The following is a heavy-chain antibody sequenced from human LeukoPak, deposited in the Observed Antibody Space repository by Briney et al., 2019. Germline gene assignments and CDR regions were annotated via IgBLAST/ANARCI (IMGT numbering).Heavy chain of an antibody. CDR2: IKQDGSET. Sequence: GGSLRLSCAASGFTFRSYWMTWVRQYPGKGLEWVANIKQDGSETYYADSVKGRFTISRGNAKRSLYLQMNSLRAEDTAVYYCARDGELGSPADAFDIWGQGTMVTVSS. D-gene: IGHD1-26*01. V-gene: IGHV3-7*01. J-gene: IGHJ3*02. CDR1: GFTFRSYW. CDR3: ARDGELGSPADAFDI.